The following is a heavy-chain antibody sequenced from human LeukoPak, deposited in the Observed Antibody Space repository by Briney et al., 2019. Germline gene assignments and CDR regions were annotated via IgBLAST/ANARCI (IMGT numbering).Heavy chain of an antibody. D-gene: IGHD6-6*01. CDR1: GGSISSRTYY. CDR2: IYYSGST. CDR3: ARIRVHSSTLNFDY. J-gene: IGHJ4*02. V-gene: IGHV4-39*01. Sequence: SETLSLTCKVSGGSISSRTYYWGWIRQPPGKGLEWIGSIYYSGSTHYNPSLKRRVTISVDTSKNQFSLKLSSVTAADTAVYYCARIRVHSSTLNFDYWGQGTLVTVSS.